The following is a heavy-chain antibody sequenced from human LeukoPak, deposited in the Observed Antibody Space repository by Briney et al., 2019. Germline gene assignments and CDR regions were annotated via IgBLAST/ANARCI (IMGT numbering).Heavy chain of an antibody. CDR2: TSSSSSYI. CDR1: GFTFSSYS. V-gene: IGHV3-21*01. CDR3: ARDPKGPDDYVPDY. J-gene: IGHJ4*02. D-gene: IGHD4-17*01. Sequence: GGSLRLSCAASGFTFSSYSMNWVRQAPGKRLEWVSSTSSSSSYIYYADSVKGRFTISSDNANNSLYLQMNSLRAEDTAVYYCARDPKGPDDYVPDYWGQGTLVTVSS.